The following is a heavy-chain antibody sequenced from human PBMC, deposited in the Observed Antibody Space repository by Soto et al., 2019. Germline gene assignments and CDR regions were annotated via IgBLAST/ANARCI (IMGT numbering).Heavy chain of an antibody. D-gene: IGHD3-3*01. CDR2: ISGSGGST. CDR3: AKGLNYDFWSGYFFDP. J-gene: IGHJ5*02. Sequence: GGSLRLSCAASGFTFSSYAMSWVRQAPGKGLEWVSAISGSGGSTYYADSVKGRFTISRDNSKNTLYLQMNSLRAEDTAVYYCAKGLNYDFWSGYFFDPWGQGTLVTVSS. CDR1: GFTFSSYA. V-gene: IGHV3-23*01.